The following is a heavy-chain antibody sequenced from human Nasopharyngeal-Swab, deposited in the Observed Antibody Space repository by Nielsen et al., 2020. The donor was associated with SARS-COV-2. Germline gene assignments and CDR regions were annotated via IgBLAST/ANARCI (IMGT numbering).Heavy chain of an antibody. CDR3: ARDRAVVDTAEFDY. CDR1: GGTFSSYA. Sequence: SVKVSCKASGGTFSSYAISWVRQAPGQGLEWMGGIIPIFGTANYAQKFQGRVTITADESTSTAYMELSSLRSEDTAVYYCARDRAVVDTAEFDYLGQGTLVTVSS. CDR2: IIPIFGTA. D-gene: IGHD5-18*01. V-gene: IGHV1-69*13. J-gene: IGHJ4*02.